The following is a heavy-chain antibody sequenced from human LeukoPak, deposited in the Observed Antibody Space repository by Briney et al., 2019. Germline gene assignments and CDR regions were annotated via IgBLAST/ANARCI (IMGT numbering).Heavy chain of an antibody. CDR2: ISGSGGST. D-gene: IGHD1-26*01. J-gene: IGHJ4*02. Sequence: GGSLRLSCAASGFTFSSYAMSWVRQAPGRGLEWVSAISGSGGSTFYADSVKGRFTISRDNSKNTLYMQMNSLIAEDTAVYCCAKDGSGVGAADYYFDYWGQGTLVTVSS. CDR1: GFTFSSYA. V-gene: IGHV3-23*01. CDR3: AKDGSGVGAADYYFDY.